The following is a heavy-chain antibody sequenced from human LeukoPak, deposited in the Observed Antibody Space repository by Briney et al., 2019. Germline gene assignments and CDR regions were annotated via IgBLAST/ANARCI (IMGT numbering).Heavy chain of an antibody. Sequence: SQTLSLTCAISGDTVSSNSAAWYWIRQSPSRGLEWLGRTYFRSKWYNDYAESVKGRISINPDTSKNQFSLQLNSVNPEDTAVYYCANFYLDNWSQGSLVTVSS. D-gene: IGHD2/OR15-2a*01. J-gene: IGHJ4*02. V-gene: IGHV6-1*01. CDR1: GDTVSSNSAA. CDR3: ANFYLDN. CDR2: TYFRSKWYN.